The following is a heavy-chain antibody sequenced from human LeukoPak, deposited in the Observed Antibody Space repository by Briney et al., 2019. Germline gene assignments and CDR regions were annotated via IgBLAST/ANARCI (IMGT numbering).Heavy chain of an antibody. J-gene: IGHJ4*02. CDR1: GLPCSNYW. V-gene: IGHV3-7*01. CDR2: VNEDGSAK. D-gene: IGHD1-1*01. CDR3: ARDYWRSIDH. Sequence: GSLRLSCVVSGLPCSNYWMIWVRQAPGKGLESVAIVNEDGSAKYYLDSVKGRFTISRDNARNSLYLEMNSLRAEDTAVYYCARDYWRSIDHWGQGTLVTVSS.